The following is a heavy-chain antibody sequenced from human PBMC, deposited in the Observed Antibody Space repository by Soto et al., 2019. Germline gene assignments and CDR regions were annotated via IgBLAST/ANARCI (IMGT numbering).Heavy chain of an antibody. V-gene: IGHV3-23*01. Sequence: PGGSLRLSCAASGFTFSSYAMSWVRQAPGKGLEWVSAISGSGGSTYYADSVKGRFTISRDNSKNTLYLQMNSLRAEDTAVYYCAKGSFYDSSGYYFDYWGQGTLVTVSS. J-gene: IGHJ4*02. D-gene: IGHD3-22*01. CDR3: AKGSFYDSSGYYFDY. CDR1: GFTFSSYA. CDR2: ISGSGGST.